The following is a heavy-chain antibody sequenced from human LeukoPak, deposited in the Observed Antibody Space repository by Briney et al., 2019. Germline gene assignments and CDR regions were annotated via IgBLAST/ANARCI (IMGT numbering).Heavy chain of an antibody. V-gene: IGHV3-30*04. Sequence: SGGSLRLSCAASGFTFSSYAMHWVRQAPGKGPEWVAVISYDGSNKYYADSVKGRFTISRDNSKNTLYLQMNSLRAEDTAVYYCVSFYETYWGRGTLVTVSS. J-gene: IGHJ4*02. D-gene: IGHD2/OR15-2a*01. CDR2: ISYDGSNK. CDR1: GFTFSSYA. CDR3: VSFYETY.